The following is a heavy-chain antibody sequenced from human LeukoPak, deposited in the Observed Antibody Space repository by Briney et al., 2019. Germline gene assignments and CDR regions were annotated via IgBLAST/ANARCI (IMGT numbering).Heavy chain of an antibody. CDR2: IYTGDSDT. Sequence: GESLKISCKGSGXSFTSYWSGWVRQMPGKGLEWMGIIYTGDSDTRYSPSFQGQVTISADKSISTAYLQWSSLKASDTAMYYCARRVYSSGWSDFDYWGQGTLVTVSS. CDR1: GXSFTSYW. D-gene: IGHD6-19*01. V-gene: IGHV5-51*01. J-gene: IGHJ4*02. CDR3: ARRVYSSGWSDFDY.